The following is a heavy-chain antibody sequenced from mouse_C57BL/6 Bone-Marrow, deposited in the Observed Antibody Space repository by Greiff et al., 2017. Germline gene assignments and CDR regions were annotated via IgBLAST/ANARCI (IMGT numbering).Heavy chain of an antibody. CDR1: GYTFTSYW. J-gene: IGHJ4*01. CDR2: IDPSDSYT. V-gene: IGHV1-50*01. D-gene: IGHD2-2*01. CDR3: ARYGIYYGWMDY. Sequence: QVQLQQPGAELVKPGASVKLSCKASGYTFTSYWMQWVKQRPGQGLEWIGEIDPSDSYTNYNRKFKGKATLTVDTSSSTAYMQLSSLTSEDSAVYYCARYGIYYGWMDYWGQGTSVTVSS.